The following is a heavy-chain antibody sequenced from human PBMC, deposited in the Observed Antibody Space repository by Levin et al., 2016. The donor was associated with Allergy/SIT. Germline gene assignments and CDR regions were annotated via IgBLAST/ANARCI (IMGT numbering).Heavy chain of an antibody. Sequence: SETLSLTCTVSGASVSTTTYFWNWIRQAPGKELEWIGYMYSNGSPKYNPSLKSRVTISVDTSKDQFSLQLDSVTPEDTAVYYCARDSSLSTGWFDSWGQGILVTVSS. V-gene: IGHV4-61*01. J-gene: IGHJ5*01. CDR3: ARDSSLSTGWFDS. CDR2: MYSNGSP. CDR1: GASVSTTTYF. D-gene: IGHD1-1*01.